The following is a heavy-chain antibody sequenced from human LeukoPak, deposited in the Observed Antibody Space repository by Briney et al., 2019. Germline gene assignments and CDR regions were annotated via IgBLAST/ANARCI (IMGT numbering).Heavy chain of an antibody. CDR2: IYHSGRT. V-gene: IGHV4-4*02. CDR1: VGPISISNW. Sequence: SETLSLTRAVSVGPISISNWWSWVRHPPGKGLEWIGEIYHSGRTNYNPSLKSRVTISVDKSKNQFSLKLSSVTAADTAVYYCARERSHDYGDSYYFDYWGQGTLVTVSS. CDR3: ARERSHDYGDSYYFDY. D-gene: IGHD4-17*01. J-gene: IGHJ4*02.